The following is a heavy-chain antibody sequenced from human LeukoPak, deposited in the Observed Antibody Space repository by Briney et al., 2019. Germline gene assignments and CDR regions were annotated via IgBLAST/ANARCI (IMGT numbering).Heavy chain of an antibody. CDR3: ASSYDYYYYMDV. D-gene: IGHD3-16*01. J-gene: IGHJ6*03. CDR2: IYQSGTT. V-gene: IGHV4-4*02. CDR1: GGSISSTNW. Sequence: ASETLSLTCAVSGGSISSTNWWSWVRQPPGKGLEWIGEIYQSGTTNYNPSLKSRVTISVDKSKNQFSLKLSSVTAADTAVYYCASSYDYYYYMDVWGKGTTVTISS.